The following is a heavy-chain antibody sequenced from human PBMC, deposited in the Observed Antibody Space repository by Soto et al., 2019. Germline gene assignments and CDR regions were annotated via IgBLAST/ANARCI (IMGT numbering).Heavy chain of an antibody. CDR1: GYNFAGYC. V-gene: IGHV5-51*01. CDR2: IYPSDSDT. CDR3: ARGGVSTRTFDY. Sequence: PVESLSISCQVSGYNFAGYCIAWVLQMPGKGLELMGIIYPSDSDTRYSPSFQGQVTISADKSISSAYLQWSSLRASDTAMYYCARGGVSTRTFDYWGQGTTVTVSS. D-gene: IGHD3-3*01. J-gene: IGHJ4*02.